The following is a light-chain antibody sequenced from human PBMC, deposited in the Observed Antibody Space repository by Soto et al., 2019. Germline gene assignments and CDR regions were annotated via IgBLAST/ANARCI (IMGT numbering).Light chain of an antibody. Sequence: QSVLTQPPSVSGAPGQRVTISCTGSSSNIGADYDVHWYQQLPGTAPKLLIYGNSNRPSGVPDRFSGSKSGTSASLAITWLQAEDEADYYCQSYDSSLSAVVFGGGTNLTVL. V-gene: IGLV1-40*01. CDR2: GNS. CDR3: QSYDSSLSAVV. CDR1: SSNIGADYD. J-gene: IGLJ3*02.